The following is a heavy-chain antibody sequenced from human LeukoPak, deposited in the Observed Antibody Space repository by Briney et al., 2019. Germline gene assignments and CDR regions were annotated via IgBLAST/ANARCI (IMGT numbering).Heavy chain of an antibody. CDR3: AREVVGATGVFDY. CDR1: GYSISSGFY. J-gene: IGHJ4*02. Sequence: PSETLSLTCTVSGYSISSGFYWGWIRQPPGKGLECIGSIYHSGSTYYNPSPKSRVTISVDTSKNQFSLKLSSMTAADTAVYYCAREVVGATGVFDYWGQGTLVTVSS. CDR2: IYHSGST. V-gene: IGHV4-38-2*02. D-gene: IGHD1-26*01.